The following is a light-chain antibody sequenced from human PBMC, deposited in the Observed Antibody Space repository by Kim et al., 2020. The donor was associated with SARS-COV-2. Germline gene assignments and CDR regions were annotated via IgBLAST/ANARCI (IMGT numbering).Light chain of an antibody. CDR1: ALPKQY. CDR3: QSADSSGTHTV. J-gene: IGLJ3*02. Sequence: SPGQTARITCSGDALPKQYAYWYQQKPGQAPVLVIYKDSERPSGIPERFSGSSSGTTVTLTISGVQAEDEADYYCQSADSSGTHTVFGGGTQLTVL. CDR2: KDS. V-gene: IGLV3-25*03.